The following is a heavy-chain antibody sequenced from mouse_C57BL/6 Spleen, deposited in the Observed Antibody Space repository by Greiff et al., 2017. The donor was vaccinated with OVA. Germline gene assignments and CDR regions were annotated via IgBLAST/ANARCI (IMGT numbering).Heavy chain of an antibody. V-gene: IGHV1-26*01. CDR3: ARGGQLRLRGGMDY. CDR1: GYTFTDYY. J-gene: IGHJ4*01. Sequence: EVQLQQSGPELVKPGASVKISCKASGYTFTDYYMNWVKQSHGKSLEWIGDINPNNGGTSYNQKLKGKATLTVDKSSSTAYMELRSLTSEDSALYYCARGGQLRLRGGMDYWGQGTSVTVSS. D-gene: IGHD3-2*02. CDR2: INPNNGGT.